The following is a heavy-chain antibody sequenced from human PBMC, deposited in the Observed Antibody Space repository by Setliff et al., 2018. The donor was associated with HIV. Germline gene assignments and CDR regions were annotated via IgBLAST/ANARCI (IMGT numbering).Heavy chain of an antibody. V-gene: IGHV1-46*02. Sequence: ASVKVSCKSSGYILNRYHMYWVRQARGQGLEWMGVINVSGGSITYAQKFQGRVTMTRDTSTSTVHMQLSSLRPEDTAKYYCATAPLTTVTPGPRYYFDSWGQGTLVTVSS. CDR1: GYILNRYH. CDR2: INVSGGSI. D-gene: IGHD4-17*01. CDR3: ATAPLTTVTPGPRYYFDS. J-gene: IGHJ4*02.